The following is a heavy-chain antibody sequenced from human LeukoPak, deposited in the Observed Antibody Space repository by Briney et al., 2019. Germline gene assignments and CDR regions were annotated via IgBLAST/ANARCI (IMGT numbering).Heavy chain of an antibody. CDR2: IYTRGNT. CDR1: GGSISSYY. CDR3: ARADCSGGSCFFDY. Sequence: SETLSLTCTVSGGSISSYYWSWVRQPAGKGLEWIGRIYTRGNTNYNPSLKSRVTMSVDTSKNQFSLKLSSVTAADTAVYYCARADCSGGSCFFDYWGQGTLVTVSS. J-gene: IGHJ4*02. D-gene: IGHD2-15*01. V-gene: IGHV4-4*07.